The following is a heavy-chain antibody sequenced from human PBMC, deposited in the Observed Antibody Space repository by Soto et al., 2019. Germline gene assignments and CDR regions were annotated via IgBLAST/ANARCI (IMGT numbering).Heavy chain of an antibody. Sequence: EVQLLESGGGLVQPGGSLRLSCAASGFTFSTYAMNWVRQAPGKGLEWVSVISGRGRDTYYADSVKGRFTISRDNSKNTLYVQMTTRRAEDTAVYYLVKDREMVTTRTVPVHYWGQGTLVTASS. D-gene: IGHD1-1*01. J-gene: IGHJ4*02. CDR1: GFTFSTYA. V-gene: IGHV3-23*01. CDR3: VKDREMVTTRTVPVHY. CDR2: ISGRGRDT.